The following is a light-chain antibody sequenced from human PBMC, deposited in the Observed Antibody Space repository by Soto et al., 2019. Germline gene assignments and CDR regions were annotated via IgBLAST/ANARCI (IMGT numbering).Light chain of an antibody. V-gene: IGLV2-23*02. Sequence: QSALTQPASVSGSPGQSITISCTGTSSDVGSYNLVSWYQQHPGKAPKLMIYAVSKRPSGVSNRFSGSKSGNTASLTISGLQAEDEADYYCCSYAGSSTFEVFGGGTKLTVL. CDR3: CSYAGSSTFEV. J-gene: IGLJ3*02. CDR1: SSDVGSYNL. CDR2: AVS.